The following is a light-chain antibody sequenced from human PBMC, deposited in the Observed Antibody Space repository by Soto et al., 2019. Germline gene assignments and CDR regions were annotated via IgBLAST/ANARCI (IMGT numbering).Light chain of an antibody. V-gene: IGKV3-15*01. CDR2: GAS. Sequence: EIEMTQSPATLSASPGERATLSCRASQTFRNNLAWYQQKPGQAPRLLIWGASTRATGIPARFSGSQSGTEVTLTISSLQSEDFAVYYCQQYHEWPLTFGGGTKVEIK. CDR1: QTFRNN. J-gene: IGKJ4*01. CDR3: QQYHEWPLT.